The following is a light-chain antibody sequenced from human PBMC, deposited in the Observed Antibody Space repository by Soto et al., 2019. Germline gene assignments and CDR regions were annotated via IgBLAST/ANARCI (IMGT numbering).Light chain of an antibody. Sequence: ELVLTQSPATLSLSPGERATLSCRASQSVGSYLAWYQQKPGQGPRLLIYDASNRATGVSARFSGSGSGTDFTLTISSLEPEDFAVYYCHQRSSWPRGTFGQGTKVDIK. V-gene: IGKV3-11*01. J-gene: IGKJ1*01. CDR3: HQRSSWPRGT. CDR2: DAS. CDR1: QSVGSY.